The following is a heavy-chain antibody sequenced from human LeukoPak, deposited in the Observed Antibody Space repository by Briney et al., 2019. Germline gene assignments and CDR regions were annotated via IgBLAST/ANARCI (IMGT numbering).Heavy chain of an antibody. D-gene: IGHD2-2*01. J-gene: IGHJ4*02. CDR2: INPSGGST. Sequence: ASVKVSCKASGYTFTSYYMHWVRQAPGQGLEWMGIINPSGGSTSYAQKFQGRVTMTRDTSTSTVYMELSSLRSEDTAVYYCASEAIVVVPAARALDYWGQGTLVTVSS. CDR3: ASEAIVVVPAARALDY. V-gene: IGHV1-46*01. CDR1: GYTFTSYY.